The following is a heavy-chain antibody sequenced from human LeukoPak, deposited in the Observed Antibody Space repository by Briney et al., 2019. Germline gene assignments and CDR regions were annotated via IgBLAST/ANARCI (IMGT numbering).Heavy chain of an antibody. CDR2: ISSSSGSI. V-gene: IGHV3-48*01. CDR3: AKDLNTVTTAFFVH. CDR1: GFNFNNYM. Sequence: GGSLRLSCTASGFNFNNYMMNWVRRAPGKGPEWVSYISSSSGSIYYADSVKGRFTISRDNARNSLYLKMNSLRAEDTAVYYCAKDLNTVTTAFFVHWGQGTLVTVSS. D-gene: IGHD4-11*01. J-gene: IGHJ4*02.